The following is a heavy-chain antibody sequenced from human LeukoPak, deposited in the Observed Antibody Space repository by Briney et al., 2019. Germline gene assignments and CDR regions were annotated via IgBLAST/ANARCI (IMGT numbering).Heavy chain of an antibody. D-gene: IGHD6-13*01. CDR2: IYYSGRT. J-gene: IGHJ4*02. CDR3: ARRGSSWPFDY. Sequence: SETLSLTCTVSGGSISSSSYYWGWIRQPPGKGLEWIGSIYYSGRTYYNPSLKSRVTISVDTSKNQFSLKLSSVTAADTAVYYCARRGSSWPFDYWGQGTLVTVSS. V-gene: IGHV4-39*01. CDR1: GGSISSSSYY.